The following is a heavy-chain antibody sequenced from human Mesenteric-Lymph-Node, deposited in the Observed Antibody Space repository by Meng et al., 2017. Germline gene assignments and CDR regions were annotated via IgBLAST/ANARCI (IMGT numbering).Heavy chain of an antibody. D-gene: IGHD3-22*01. CDR1: GHCCGKYV. J-gene: IGHJ4*02. Sequence: HVPSVAAGGGVVQLGRSLRLSCAGAGHCCGKYVMHWGRQAPGKGLEWVAVGSNDGSHRADADSVKGRCTISRDNSQNMLYSQMNSLRIEDTAVYYCARDYNDGTGRLDYWGQGTLVTVSS. CDR3: ARDYNDGTGRLDY. V-gene: IGHV3-30*01. CDR2: GSNDGSHR.